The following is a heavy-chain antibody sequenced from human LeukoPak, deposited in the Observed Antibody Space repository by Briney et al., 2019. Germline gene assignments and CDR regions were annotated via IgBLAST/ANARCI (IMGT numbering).Heavy chain of an antibody. CDR2: FDPEDGET. D-gene: IGHD3-22*01. CDR3: ATDGGGYYFVWNY. Sequence: ASVKVSCKVSGCTLTELSMHWVRQAPGKGLEWMGGFDPEDGETIYAQKFQGRVTMTEDTSTDTAYMELSSLRSEDTAVYYCATDGGGYYFVWNYWGQGTLVTVSS. J-gene: IGHJ4*02. CDR1: GCTLTELS. V-gene: IGHV1-24*01.